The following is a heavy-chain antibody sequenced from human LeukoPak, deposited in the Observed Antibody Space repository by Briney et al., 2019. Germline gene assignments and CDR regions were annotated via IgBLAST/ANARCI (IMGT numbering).Heavy chain of an antibody. V-gene: IGHV4-39*07. D-gene: IGHD2-2*01. CDR3: ARVRTSCNPECDYYYMDV. J-gene: IGHJ6*03. Sequence: SETLSLTCTVSGGSISSSSYNWGWIRQPPGKGLEWIGSTYYSGSTYYNPSLKSRVTILVDTSKNQFSLKLISVTAADTAVYYCARVRTSCNPECDYYYMDVWGKGTTVTVSS. CDR1: GGSISSSSYN. CDR2: TYYSGST.